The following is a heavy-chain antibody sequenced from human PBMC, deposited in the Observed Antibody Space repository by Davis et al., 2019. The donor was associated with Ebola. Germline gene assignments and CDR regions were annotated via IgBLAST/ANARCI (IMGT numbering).Heavy chain of an antibody. J-gene: IGHJ5*02. CDR1: GGSFTDYF. D-gene: IGHD5-12*01. V-gene: IGHV4-34*01. Sequence: SETLSLTCAVYGGSFTDYFWSWIRQPPGKGLEWIGEINHSGSTNYNPSLKSRVTISVDTSKNQFSLKLSSVTAADTAVYYCARGRGYSWFDPWGQGTLVTVSS. CDR3: ARGRGYSWFDP. CDR2: INHSGST.